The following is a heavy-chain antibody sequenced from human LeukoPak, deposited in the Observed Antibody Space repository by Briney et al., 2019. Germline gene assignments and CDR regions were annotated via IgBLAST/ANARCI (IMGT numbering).Heavy chain of an antibody. Sequence: SETLSLTCTVSGYSISSGYYWGWIRQPPGKGLEWIGSIYHSGSTYYNPSLKSRVTISVDTSKNQFSLKLSSVTAADTAVYYCAGSRVGFDYWGQGTLVTVSS. CDR1: GYSISSGYY. V-gene: IGHV4-38-2*02. CDR3: AGSRVGFDY. CDR2: IYHSGST. J-gene: IGHJ4*02.